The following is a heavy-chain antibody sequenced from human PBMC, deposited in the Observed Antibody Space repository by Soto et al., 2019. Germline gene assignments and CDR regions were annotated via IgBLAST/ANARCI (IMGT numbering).Heavy chain of an antibody. CDR1: GGSISSYY. CDR2: IYYSGST. V-gene: IGHV4-59*01. J-gene: IGHJ5*02. Sequence: ASETLSLTCTVSGGSISSYYWSWIRQPPGKGLEWIGYIYYSGSTNYNPSLKSRVTISVDTSKNQFSLKLSSVTAADTAVYYCARAITIFGVAPFDPWGQGTLVTVSS. D-gene: IGHD3-3*01. CDR3: ARAITIFGVAPFDP.